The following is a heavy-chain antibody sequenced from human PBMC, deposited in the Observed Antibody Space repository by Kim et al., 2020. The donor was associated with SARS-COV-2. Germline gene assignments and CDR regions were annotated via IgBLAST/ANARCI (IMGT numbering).Heavy chain of an antibody. V-gene: IGHV1-8*01. CDR2: MNPNSGNT. D-gene: IGHD2-2*02. Sequence: ASVKVSCKASGYTFTSYDINWVRQATGQGLEWMGWMNPNSGNTGYAQKFQGRVTMTRNTSISTAYMELSSLRSEDTAVYYCARGRGVVPAAIPVEWFDPWGQGTLVTVSS. J-gene: IGHJ5*02. CDR1: GYTFTSYD. CDR3: ARGRGVVPAAIPVEWFDP.